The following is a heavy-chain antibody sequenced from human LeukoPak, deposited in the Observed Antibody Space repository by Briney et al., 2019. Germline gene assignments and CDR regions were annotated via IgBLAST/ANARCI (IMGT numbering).Heavy chain of an antibody. CDR1: GGSISSSNW. D-gene: IGHD6-19*01. CDR2: IYHSGST. CDR3: ARDGRGYSSGWYYFDY. J-gene: IGHJ4*02. Sequence: SGTLSLTCAVSGGSISSSNWWSWVRQPPGKGLEWIGEIYHSGSTNYNPSLKSRVTISVDKSKNQFSLKLSSVTAADTAVYYCARDGRGYSSGWYYFDYWGQGTLATVSS. V-gene: IGHV4-4*02.